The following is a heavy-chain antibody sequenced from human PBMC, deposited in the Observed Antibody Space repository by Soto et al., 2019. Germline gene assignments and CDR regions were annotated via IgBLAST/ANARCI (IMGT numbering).Heavy chain of an antibody. CDR3: ARDRVPYVYFYYGMDV. CDR2: MSMAGSNK. V-gene: IGHV3-30-3*01. D-gene: IGHD3-10*02. CDR1: GFAFNNYS. Sequence: QVQLVESGGGVVQPGRSLRLSCAASGFAFNNYSMHWVRQAPGKGLEWVAIMSMAGSNKYYADSVKGRFTISRDNSKGILYLQMRSLRPEDTAVYFCARDRVPYVYFYYGMDVWGQGATVTVSS. J-gene: IGHJ6*02.